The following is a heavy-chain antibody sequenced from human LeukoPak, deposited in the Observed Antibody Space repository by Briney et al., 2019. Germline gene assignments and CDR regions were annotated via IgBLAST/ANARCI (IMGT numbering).Heavy chain of an antibody. CDR2: FDPEDGET. CDR3: AAXDIRTGXFDY. J-gene: IGHJ4*02. V-gene: IGHV1-24*01. D-gene: IGHD7-27*01. CDR1: GYTLTELS. Sequence: ASVKVSCKVSGYTLTELSMHWVRQAPGKGLEWMGGFDPEDGETIYAQKFQGRVTMTEDTSTDTAYMELSSLRSEDTAVYYCAAXDIRTGXFDYWXQXTLVTVSS.